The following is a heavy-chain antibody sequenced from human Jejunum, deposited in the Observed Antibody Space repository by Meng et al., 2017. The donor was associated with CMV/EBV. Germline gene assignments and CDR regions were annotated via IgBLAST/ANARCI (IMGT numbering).Heavy chain of an antibody. D-gene: IGHD1-14*01. J-gene: IGHJ4*02. Sequence: SGAASGFTVSSYWMHWVRQAPGKGLLWVSRISTDGNSATYADSVKGRFTISRDNAKNTLYLQMSNLRAEDTAVYYCAAGFNRADYWGQGTLVTVSS. CDR1: GFTVSSYW. CDR3: AAGFNRADY. V-gene: IGHV3-74*01. CDR2: ISTDGNSA.